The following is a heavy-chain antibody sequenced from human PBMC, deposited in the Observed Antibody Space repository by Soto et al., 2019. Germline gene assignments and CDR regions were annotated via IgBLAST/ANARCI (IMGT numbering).Heavy chain of an antibody. CDR2: ISVSGDGR. J-gene: IGHJ4*02. V-gene: IGHV3-23*01. Sequence: EVQLLESGGGLVQPGGSLRLSCATSGFTFSSYAMSWVRQAPVKGLEWVSGISVSGDGRYDADSVKGRFTISRDNSKSTLYLQMNSLRAEDTAVYYCATIFRYGDPEYWGQGVLVTVSS. D-gene: IGHD2-21*02. CDR1: GFTFSSYA. CDR3: ATIFRYGDPEY.